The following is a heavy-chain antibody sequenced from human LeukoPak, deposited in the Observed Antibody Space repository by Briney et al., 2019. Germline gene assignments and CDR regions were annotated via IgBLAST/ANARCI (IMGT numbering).Heavy chain of an antibody. J-gene: IGHJ6*03. Sequence: GGSLRLSCAASGFTFSSYAMSWVRQAPGKGLEWVSAISGSGGSTYYADSLKGRFTISRDNSKNTLYLQMNSLRAEDTAVYYCAKPKMVTDYYYYMDVWGKGTTVTVSS. D-gene: IGHD5-18*01. V-gene: IGHV3-23*01. CDR2: ISGSGGST. CDR3: AKPKMVTDYYYYMDV. CDR1: GFTFSSYA.